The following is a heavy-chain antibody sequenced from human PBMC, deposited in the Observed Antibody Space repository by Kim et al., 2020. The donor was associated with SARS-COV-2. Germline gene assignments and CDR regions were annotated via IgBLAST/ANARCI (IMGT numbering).Heavy chain of an antibody. V-gene: IGHV3-30*04. CDR1: GFTFRSYA. J-gene: IGHJ6*02. Sequence: GGSLRLSCAASGFTFRSYAMHWVRQAPGKGLEWVVVISYDGSNKYYADSVKGRFTISRDNSKNTLYVQMNSLRAEDTAVYYCARDHSPGYSSGWTYYYYGMDVWGQGTTVTVSS. CDR3: ARDHSPGYSSGWTYYYYGMDV. D-gene: IGHD6-19*01. CDR2: ISYDGSNK.